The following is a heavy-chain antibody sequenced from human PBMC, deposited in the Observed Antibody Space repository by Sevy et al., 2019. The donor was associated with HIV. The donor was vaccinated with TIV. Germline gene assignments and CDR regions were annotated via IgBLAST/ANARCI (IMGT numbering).Heavy chain of an antibody. CDR1: GFTFSSYS. CDR3: ARDHSPFIVVVVAANYGMDV. V-gene: IGHV3-48*01. CDR2: ISSSSSTI. Sequence: GGSLRLSCAASGFTFSSYSMNWVRQAPGKGLEWVSYISSSSSTIYYADSVKGRFTISRDNAKNSLYLQMNSLGAEETAVYYCARDHSPFIVVVVAANYGMDVWGQGTTVTVSS. D-gene: IGHD2-15*01. J-gene: IGHJ6*02.